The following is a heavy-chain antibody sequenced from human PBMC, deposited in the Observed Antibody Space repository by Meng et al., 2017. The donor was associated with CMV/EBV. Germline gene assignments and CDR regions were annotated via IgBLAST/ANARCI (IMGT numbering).Heavy chain of an antibody. CDR3: ARVRGGNSGWFDP. J-gene: IGHJ5*02. D-gene: IGHD4-23*01. V-gene: IGHV3-20*04. CDR2: INLNGGST. CDR1: GFPFDDYG. Sequence: GESLKISCAASGFPFDDYGMSWVRQAPGKGLEWVSGINLNGGSTGYADSVKGRFTISRDNAKNSLYLQMNSLRAEDTALYYCARVRGGNSGWFDPWGQGTLVTVSS.